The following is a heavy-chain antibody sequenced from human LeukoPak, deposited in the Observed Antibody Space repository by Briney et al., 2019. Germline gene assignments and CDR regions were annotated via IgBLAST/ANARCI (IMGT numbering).Heavy chain of an antibody. D-gene: IGHD2-2*02. CDR2: IYYSGST. CDR1: GGSVSSGSYY. Sequence: SETLSLTCTVSGGSVSSGSYYWSWIRQPPGKGLEWIGYIYYSGSTNYNPSLKSRVTISVDTSKNQFSLKLSSVTAADTAVYYCARDLYPDVWGQGTTVTVSS. CDR3: ARDLYPDV. J-gene: IGHJ6*02. V-gene: IGHV4-61*01.